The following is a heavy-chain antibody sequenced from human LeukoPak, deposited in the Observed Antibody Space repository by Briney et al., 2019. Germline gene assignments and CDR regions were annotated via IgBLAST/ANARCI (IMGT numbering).Heavy chain of an antibody. CDR2: IHYSGSS. V-gene: IGHV4-39*01. CDR3: VRLHYYYAMDV. J-gene: IGHJ6*02. Sequence: SETLSPTCTVSGGSISSGSYYGGWIRQPPGKGLELIGSIHYSGSSYHNPSLKSRVSISIDTSKNQFSLKLSSVTAADTAIYFCVRLHYYYAMDVWGQGTTVTVSS. CDR1: GGSISSGSYY.